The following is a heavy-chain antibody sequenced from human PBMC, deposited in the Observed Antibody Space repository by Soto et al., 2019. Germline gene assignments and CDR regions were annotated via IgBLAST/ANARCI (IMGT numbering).Heavy chain of an antibody. CDR2: IYYSGST. J-gene: IGHJ6*02. D-gene: IGHD3-10*01. Sequence: KPSETLSHTCTVSGGSISSYYWSWIRQPPGKGLEWIGYIYYSGSTNYNPSLKSRATISVDTSKNQFSLKLSSVTAADTAVYYCARDRQRGKAGMDVWGQGTTVTVSS. CDR1: GGSISSYY. CDR3: ARDRQRGKAGMDV. V-gene: IGHV4-59*01.